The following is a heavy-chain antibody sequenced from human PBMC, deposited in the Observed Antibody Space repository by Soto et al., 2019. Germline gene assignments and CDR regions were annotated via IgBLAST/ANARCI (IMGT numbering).Heavy chain of an antibody. J-gene: IGHJ4*02. CDR3: TRDGITTGDT. V-gene: IGHV4-4*07. Sequence: PSETLSLTCLVSGVSVSSYTWSWVRQPANKGLEWIGRVFCSVSATYSPSPKSRVRISMDTPENRISLKLDSVTAADAGVYYCTRDGITTGDTWGRGTLGTVSS. D-gene: IGHD2-21*02. CDR2: VFCSVSA. CDR1: GVSVSSYT.